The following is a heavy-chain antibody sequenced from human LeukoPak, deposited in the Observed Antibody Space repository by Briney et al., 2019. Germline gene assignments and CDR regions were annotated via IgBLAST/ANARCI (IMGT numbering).Heavy chain of an antibody. J-gene: IGHJ4*02. D-gene: IGHD6-13*01. V-gene: IGHV3-23*01. CDR1: GFTFSSYA. Sequence: PGGSLRLSCAASGFTFSSYAMSWVRQAPGKGLEWVSAISGSGGSTYYADSVKGRFTISRDNAKNSLYLQMNSLRAEDTAVYYCARLSTAVADSDYWGQGTLVTVSS. CDR3: ARLSTAVADSDY. CDR2: ISGSGGST.